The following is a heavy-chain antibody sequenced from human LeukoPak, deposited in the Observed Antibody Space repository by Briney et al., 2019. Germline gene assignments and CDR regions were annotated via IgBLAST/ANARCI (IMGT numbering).Heavy chain of an antibody. D-gene: IGHD3-3*01. Sequence: PGGSPRLSCAASGFTFSSYAMSWVRQAPGKGLEWVSAISGSGGSTYYADSVKGRFTISRDNSKNTLYLQMNSLRAEDTAVYYCAGDYDFWSGHYYFDYWGQGTLVTVSS. CDR1: GFTFSSYA. CDR3: AGDYDFWSGHYYFDY. V-gene: IGHV3-23*01. J-gene: IGHJ4*02. CDR2: ISGSGGST.